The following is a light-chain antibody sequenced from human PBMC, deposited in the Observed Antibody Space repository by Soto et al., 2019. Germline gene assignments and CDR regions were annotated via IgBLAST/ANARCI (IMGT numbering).Light chain of an antibody. CDR2: EVS. V-gene: IGLV2-14*01. Sequence: QSALTQPASVSGSPGQSITISCTGTSSDVGGYNYVSWYQQPPGKAPKLMIYEVSNRPSGVSNRFSGSKSGNTASLTTSGLQAEDEAEYYCSSYTSSSTVVFGGGTKLTVL. CDR1: SSDVGGYNY. CDR3: SSYTSSSTVV. J-gene: IGLJ2*01.